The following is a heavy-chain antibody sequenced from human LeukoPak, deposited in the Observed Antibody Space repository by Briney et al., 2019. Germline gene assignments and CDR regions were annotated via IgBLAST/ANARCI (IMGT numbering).Heavy chain of an antibody. CDR2: ISGSGAT. J-gene: IGHJ4*02. Sequence: AGGSLRLSCAASGFTFSSYAMSWVRQAPGKGLEWVSAISGSGATDYADSVKGRFTISRDNSKNTLYLQINSLRAEDTAVYYCAKDLNWGGRWGQGTLVTVSS. CDR1: GFTFSSYA. CDR3: AKDLNWGGR. V-gene: IGHV3-23*01. D-gene: IGHD7-27*01.